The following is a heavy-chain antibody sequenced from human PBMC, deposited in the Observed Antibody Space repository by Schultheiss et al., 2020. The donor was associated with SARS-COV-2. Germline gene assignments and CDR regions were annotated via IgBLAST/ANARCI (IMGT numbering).Heavy chain of an antibody. CDR1: GFTFSSYA. CDR2: TRNKANSYTT. CDR3: ARGVYY. Sequence: GESLKISCAASGFTFSSYAMSWVRQAPGKGLEWVGRTRNKANSYTTEYAASVKGRFTISRDDSKNSLYLQMNSLKTEDTAVYYCARGVYYWGQGTLVTVSS. V-gene: IGHV3-72*01. J-gene: IGHJ4*02.